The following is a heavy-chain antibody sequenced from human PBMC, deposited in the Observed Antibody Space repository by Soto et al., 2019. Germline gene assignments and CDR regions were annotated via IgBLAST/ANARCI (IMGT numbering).Heavy chain of an antibody. CDR3: ARDGVGATTYFGYLDY. CDR1: GTIFSGYG. D-gene: IGHD1-26*01. J-gene: IGHJ4*02. Sequence: PGGSLRLSCTTSGTIFSGYGMHWVRQAPGKGLEWVALIRSDGSNIQYADSVKGRFTISRDNSRKILYLQMDSLRADDTAVYYCARDGVGATTYFGYLDYWGQGAPVTVSS. CDR2: IRSDGSNI. V-gene: IGHV3-30*02.